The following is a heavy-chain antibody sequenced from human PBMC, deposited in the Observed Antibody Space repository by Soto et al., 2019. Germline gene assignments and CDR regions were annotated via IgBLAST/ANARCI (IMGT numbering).Heavy chain of an antibody. CDR1: GYTFTSYG. CDR3: ARSGDGNWFES. Sequence: ASVKVSCKASGYTFTSYGIGWVRQAPGQGLEWMGWISGYGHTNYAQKLQGRVTMTTDSSTSTVYMELRSLRSDDTAVYYCARSGDGNWFESWGQGTLVTVPS. CDR2: ISGYGHT. V-gene: IGHV1-18*04. J-gene: IGHJ5*01. D-gene: IGHD3-10*01.